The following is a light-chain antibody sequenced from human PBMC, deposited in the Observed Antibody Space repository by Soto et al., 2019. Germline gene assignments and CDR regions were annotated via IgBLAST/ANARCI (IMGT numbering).Light chain of an antibody. V-gene: IGKV3-15*01. J-gene: IGKJ1*01. CDR1: QSVKTN. CDR3: QQSHNTPWT. Sequence: EIELTQSPGTLSASPGERATLSCRASQSVKTNLAWYQQKPGQAPRLLIYGASSRATDIPSRFSGSGSGTDFALTITSLQLEDFATYYCQQSHNTPWTFGQGTKLEIK. CDR2: GAS.